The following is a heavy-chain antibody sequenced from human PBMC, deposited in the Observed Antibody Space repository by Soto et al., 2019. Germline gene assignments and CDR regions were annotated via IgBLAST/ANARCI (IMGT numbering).Heavy chain of an antibody. V-gene: IGHV3-30*18. Sequence: TGGSLRLSCAASGFTVSSIFMSWVRQAPGKGLEWVAVISYAGTNKNYADSVEGRFTISRDNSKNTLSLQMNSLRPEDTAVYFCAKDRLWLATGDYYFGMDVWGQGTTVTVSS. D-gene: IGHD6-19*01. CDR1: GFTVSSIF. J-gene: IGHJ6*02. CDR2: ISYAGTNK. CDR3: AKDRLWLATGDYYFGMDV.